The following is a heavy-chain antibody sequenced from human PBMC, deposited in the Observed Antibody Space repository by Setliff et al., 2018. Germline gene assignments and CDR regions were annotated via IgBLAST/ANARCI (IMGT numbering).Heavy chain of an antibody. V-gene: IGHV3-30*02. CDR1: GFTFRGFA. Sequence: GGSLRLSCAASGFTFRGFAMHWVRQAPGKGLEWVAFIRHDESDIYYTNSVKGRFTVSRDNSKNTLYLQMNILRPEDTALYYCVRDSSADYYDNDYCKYWGQGALVTVSS. CDR3: VRDSSADYYDNDYCKY. CDR2: IRHDESDI. D-gene: IGHD2-21*02. J-gene: IGHJ1*01.